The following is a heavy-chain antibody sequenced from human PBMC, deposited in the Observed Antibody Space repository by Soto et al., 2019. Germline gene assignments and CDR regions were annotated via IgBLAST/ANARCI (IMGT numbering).Heavy chain of an antibody. D-gene: IGHD6-6*01. V-gene: IGHV1-18*01. J-gene: IGHJ4*02. CDR2: ISAYNGNT. CDR1: GYTFTSYG. Sequence: ASVKVSCKASGYTFTSYGISWVRQAPGQGLEWMGWISAYNGNTNYAQKLKGRVTMTTDTSTSTAYMELRSLRADDTAVYYCAKDRYSSSSSYFDYWGQGTLVTVSS. CDR3: AKDRYSSSSSYFDY.